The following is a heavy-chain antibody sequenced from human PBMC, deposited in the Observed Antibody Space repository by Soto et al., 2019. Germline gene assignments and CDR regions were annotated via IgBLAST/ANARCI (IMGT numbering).Heavy chain of an antibody. J-gene: IGHJ6*02. CDR1: GFTFDDYT. D-gene: IGHD3-3*01. V-gene: IGHV3-49*04. CDR3: TRGLGVRFLEWSPGMDV. CDR2: IRSKAYGGTT. Sequence: GGSLRLSCAASGFTFDDYTMHWVRQAPGKGLEWVGFIRSKAYGGTTEYAASVKGRFTISRHDSKSIAYLQMNSLKTEDTAVYYCTRGLGVRFLEWSPGMDVWGQGTTVTVSS.